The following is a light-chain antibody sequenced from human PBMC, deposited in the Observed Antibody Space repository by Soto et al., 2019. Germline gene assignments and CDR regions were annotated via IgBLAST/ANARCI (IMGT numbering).Light chain of an antibody. J-gene: IGLJ2*01. Sequence: QSVLTQPPSVSGAPGQRVTISCTGSSSNIGAGYDVHWYQQLPGTAPKLLIFDNSNRPSGVPDRISGSRSGTSASLVITGLQAEDEADYYCQSYDSSLSGSVVFGGGTKLTVL. CDR2: DNS. V-gene: IGLV1-40*01. CDR1: SSNIGAGYD. CDR3: QSYDSSLSGSVV.